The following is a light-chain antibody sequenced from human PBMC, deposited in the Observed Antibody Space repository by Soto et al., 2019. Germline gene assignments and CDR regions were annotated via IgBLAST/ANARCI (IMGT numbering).Light chain of an antibody. J-gene: IGLJ1*01. CDR2: EVS. CDR3: RAYAGSNSLYV. CDR1: SSDVGGYNY. V-gene: IGLV2-8*01. Sequence: QSVLTQPPSASGSPGQSVTISCTGTSSDVGGYNYVSWYQQHPGTAPKLMIYEVSQRPSGVPDRFSGSKSGNTASLTVSGLQAEDEADYYCRAYAGSNSLYVFGTGTKLTVL.